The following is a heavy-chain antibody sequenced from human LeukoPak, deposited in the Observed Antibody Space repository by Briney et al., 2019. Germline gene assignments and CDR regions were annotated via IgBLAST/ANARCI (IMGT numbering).Heavy chain of an antibody. D-gene: IGHD5-12*01. CDR1: GYTFTGYY. Sequence: ASVKVSCKASGYTFTGYYMHWVRQAPGQGLEWMGWINPNSGGTNYAQKFQGRVTMTRDTSISTAYMELSRLRSDDTAVYYCARGYSGYDWWFEAFGIWGQGTMVTVSS. CDR3: ARGYSGYDWWFEAFGI. J-gene: IGHJ3*02. CDR2: INPNSGGT. V-gene: IGHV1-2*02.